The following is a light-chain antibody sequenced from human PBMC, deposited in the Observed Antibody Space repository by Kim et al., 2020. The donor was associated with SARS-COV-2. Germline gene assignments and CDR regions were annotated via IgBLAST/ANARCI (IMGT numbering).Light chain of an antibody. Sequence: EIVMTQSPGTLSVSPGERVTLSCRASQSVSSNLPWYQQKPGQAPRLLIYGASTRASGIPVRFSGSGSGTEFTLTISSLQSEDFAVYYCHQYNNWHAFGQGTKLEI. CDR1: QSVSSN. CDR2: GAS. J-gene: IGKJ2*01. CDR3: HQYNNWHA. V-gene: IGKV3-15*01.